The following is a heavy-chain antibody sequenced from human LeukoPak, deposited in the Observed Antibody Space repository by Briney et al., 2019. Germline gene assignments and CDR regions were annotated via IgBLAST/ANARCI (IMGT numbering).Heavy chain of an antibody. CDR1: GASFSDYY. J-gene: IGHJ3*02. V-gene: IGHV4-34*01. CDR3: AGGSFDAFDI. CDR2: INRSGST. Sequence: PSETLSLTCVVYGASFSDYYWTWIRQLPGKGLEWIGEINRSGSTNYNPSLKSRVTLSVDTSKNQFSLKLNSVTAADTAVYYCAGGSFDAFDIWGQGTMVTVSS.